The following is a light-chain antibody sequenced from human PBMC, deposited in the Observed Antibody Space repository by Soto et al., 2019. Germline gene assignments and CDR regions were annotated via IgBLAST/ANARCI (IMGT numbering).Light chain of an antibody. V-gene: IGKV3-20*01. CDR2: AAS. J-gene: IGKJ5*01. Sequence: EVVVTQSPATLSVSPGERATLSFRASESVGRHLAWYHQKPGQAPRLLIYAASRRATGIPDRFSGSGSGTDFTLTISRLEPEDFAVFYRQQYGSSITFGQGTRLEIK. CDR3: QQYGSSIT. CDR1: ESVGRH.